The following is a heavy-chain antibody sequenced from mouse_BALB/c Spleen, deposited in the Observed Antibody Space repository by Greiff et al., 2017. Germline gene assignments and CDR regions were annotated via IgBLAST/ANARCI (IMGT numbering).Heavy chain of an antibody. CDR3: ARFPTDY. D-gene: IGHD2-10*01. V-gene: IGHV3-2*02. J-gene: IGHJ2*01. Sequence: VQLQQSGPGLVKPSQSLSLTCTVTGYSITSDYAWNWIRQFPGNKLEWMGYISYSGSTSYNPSLKSRISITRDTSKNQFFLQLNSVTTEDTATYYCARFPTDYWGQGTTLTVSS. CDR1: GYSITSDYA. CDR2: ISYSGST.